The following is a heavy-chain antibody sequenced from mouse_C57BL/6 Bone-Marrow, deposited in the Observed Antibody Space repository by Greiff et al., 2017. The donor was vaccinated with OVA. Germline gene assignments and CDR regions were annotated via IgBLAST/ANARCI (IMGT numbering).Heavy chain of an antibody. CDR2: ILPGSGST. J-gene: IGHJ2*01. V-gene: IGHV1-9*01. CDR1: GYTFTGYW. CDR3: AREYYYFDY. Sequence: QVQLQQSGAELMKPGASVKLSCKATGYTFTGYWIEWVKQRPGHGLAWIGEILPGSGSTYYNEKFKGKATFTADTSSTTAYMQLSRLTTEDSAIYYCAREYYYFDYWGQGTTLTVSS. D-gene: IGHD2-10*02.